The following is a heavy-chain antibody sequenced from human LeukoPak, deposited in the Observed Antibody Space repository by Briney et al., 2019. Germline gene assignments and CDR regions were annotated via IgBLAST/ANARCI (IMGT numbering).Heavy chain of an antibody. V-gene: IGHV3-30*01. J-gene: IGHJ4*02. CDR1: GLTFSSYA. D-gene: IGHD2-2*01. Sequence: GGSLRLSCAASGLTFSSYAMHWVRQAPGKGLEWVAVISYDGSNKYYADSVKGRFTISRDNSKNTLYLQMNSLRAEDTAVYYCAREGGYCSSTSCYGPFDYWGQGTLVTVSS. CDR2: ISYDGSNK. CDR3: AREGGYCSSTSCYGPFDY.